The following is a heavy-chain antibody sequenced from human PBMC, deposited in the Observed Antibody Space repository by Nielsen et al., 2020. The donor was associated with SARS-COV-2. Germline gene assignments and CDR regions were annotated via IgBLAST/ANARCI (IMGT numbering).Heavy chain of an antibody. Sequence: GESLKISCAASGFTFSSYGMHWVRQAPGKGLEWVAVIWYDGSNKYYADSVKGRFTISRDNSKNTLYLQMNSLRAEDTAVYYCAREPGITGTFDYWGQGTLVTVSS. V-gene: IGHV3-33*01. CDR1: GFTFSSYG. CDR2: IWYDGSNK. CDR3: AREPGITGTFDY. J-gene: IGHJ4*02. D-gene: IGHD1-20*01.